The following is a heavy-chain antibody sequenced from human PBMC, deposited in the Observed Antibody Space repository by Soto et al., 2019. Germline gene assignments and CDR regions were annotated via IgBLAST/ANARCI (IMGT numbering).Heavy chain of an antibody. CDR3: ARIPDCSITTCSFPSRFHIRGYYYYYGMDV. J-gene: IGHJ6*02. D-gene: IGHD2-2*01. CDR1: GYTFTSYG. Sequence: QVRLVQSAAEVKKPGASVKVSCKASGYTFTSYGISWVRQAPGQGLEWMGWISGYNGNTNLAQKLQGRVTMTTDTPTSTAFMELRSLRSDDTAVYYCARIPDCSITTCSFPSRFHIRGYYYYYGMDVWGQGTTVTVSS. V-gene: IGHV1-18*01. CDR2: ISGYNGNT.